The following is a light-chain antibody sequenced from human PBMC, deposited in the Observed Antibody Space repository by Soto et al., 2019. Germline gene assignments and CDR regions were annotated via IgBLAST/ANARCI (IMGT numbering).Light chain of an antibody. V-gene: IGLV2-14*01. CDR1: SSDVGGYNY. J-gene: IGLJ3*02. CDR2: EVS. Sequence: QSALTQPASVSGSPGQSITISCTGTSSDVGGYNYVSWYQRHPGRAPKLIIYEVSNRPSGVSNRFSGSKSGNTASLTISGLQPEDEADYYCSSHTSSTTQVFGGGTKLTVL. CDR3: SSHTSSTTQV.